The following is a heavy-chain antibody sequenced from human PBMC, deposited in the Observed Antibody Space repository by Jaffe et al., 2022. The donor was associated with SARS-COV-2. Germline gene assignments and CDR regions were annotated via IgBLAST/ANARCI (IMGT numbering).Heavy chain of an antibody. J-gene: IGHJ5*02. CDR3: AREGDIVLRGEDWFDP. CDR2: IYYSGST. CDR1: GGSISSGDYY. Sequence: QVQLQESGPGLVKPSQTLSLTCTVSGGSISSGDYYWSWIRQPPGKGLEWIGYIYYSGSTYYNPSLKSRVTISVDTSKNQFSLKLSSVTAADTAVYYCAREGDIVLRGEDWFDPWGQGTLVTVSS. V-gene: IGHV4-30-4*01. D-gene: IGHD2-8*01.